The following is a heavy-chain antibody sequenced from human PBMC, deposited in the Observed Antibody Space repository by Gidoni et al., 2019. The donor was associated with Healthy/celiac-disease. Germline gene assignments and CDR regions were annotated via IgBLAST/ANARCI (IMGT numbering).Heavy chain of an antibody. J-gene: IGHJ4*02. Sequence: QVQLVESGGGVVQPGRSLRLSCAASGCTFRSYAMHWASQAPGKGLEWVAVIWYDGSNKYYADSVKGRFTISRDNSKNTLYLQMNSLRGEDTAVYYCARDVEAGADYYDTSGPTTCLDYWGQGTLVTVSP. CDR3: ARDVEAGADYYDTSGPTTCLDY. CDR2: IWYDGSNK. CDR1: GCTFRSYA. D-gene: IGHD3-22*01. V-gene: IGHV3-33*01.